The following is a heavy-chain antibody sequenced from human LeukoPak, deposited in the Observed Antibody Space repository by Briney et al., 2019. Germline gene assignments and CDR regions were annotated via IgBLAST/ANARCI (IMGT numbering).Heavy chain of an antibody. Sequence: GASVKVSCKASGYTFTSYAMHWVRQAPGQRLEWMGWINAGNGNTKYSQKFQGRVAMTRDTSTSTAYMELRSLRSDDTAVYYCARGLSCSGHTCYAAHFDSWGQGPLVTVSS. CDR3: ARGLSCSGHTCYAAHFDS. D-gene: IGHD2-15*01. V-gene: IGHV1-3*01. CDR1: GYTFTSYA. J-gene: IGHJ4*02. CDR2: INAGNGNT.